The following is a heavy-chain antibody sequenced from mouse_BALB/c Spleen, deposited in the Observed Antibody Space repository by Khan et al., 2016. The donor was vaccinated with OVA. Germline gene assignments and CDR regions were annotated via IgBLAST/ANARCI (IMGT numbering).Heavy chain of an antibody. V-gene: IGHV1-7*01. CDR1: GYPFLTYW. CDR3: TRDRIDY. J-gene: IGHJ2*01. CDR2: INPTPGYP. Sequence: QVRLQQSGAELAKPGAPLKMSCKPSGYPFLTYWIHWVKQRPGQGLEWIGSINPTPGYPDYIENFKDRANLSAGKSSSTAYMQLSGLASEDSAVYYCTRDRIDYWGQGTTLTVSS.